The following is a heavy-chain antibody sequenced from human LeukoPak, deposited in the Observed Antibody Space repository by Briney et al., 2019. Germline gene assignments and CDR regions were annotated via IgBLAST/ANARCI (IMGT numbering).Heavy chain of an antibody. CDR1: GFTFSSYA. CDR2: ISFDGNNA. V-gene: IGHV3-30*04. CDR3: ASDPNDILTGYYSNYYFDY. D-gene: IGHD3-9*01. J-gene: IGHJ4*02. Sequence: PGGSLRLSCAASGFTFSSYAMNWVRQAPGKGLEWVAVISFDGNNAYYTDSVKGRFTISRDNSKNTLSLQMNSLRPEDTAVYYCASDPNDILTGYYSNYYFDYWGQGTLVTVSS.